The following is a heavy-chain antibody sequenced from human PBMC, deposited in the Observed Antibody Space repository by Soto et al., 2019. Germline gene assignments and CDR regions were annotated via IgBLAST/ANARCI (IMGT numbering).Heavy chain of an antibody. D-gene: IGHD6-6*01. Sequence: PSETLSLTCTVSGDSISIYNWNWIRQSPGKGLEWIGYAHHSVTTYYNPSLKGRVTISMDTSKNQFSLRLTSVTAADTAVYYCARDTSSTSLRAEYFQFWGQGTQVTVSS. J-gene: IGHJ1*01. CDR1: GDSISIYN. CDR3: ARDTSSTSLRAEYFQF. CDR2: AHHSVTT. V-gene: IGHV4-59*04.